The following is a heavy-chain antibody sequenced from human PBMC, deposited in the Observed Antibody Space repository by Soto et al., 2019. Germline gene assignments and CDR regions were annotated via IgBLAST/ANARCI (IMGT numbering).Heavy chain of an antibody. J-gene: IGHJ5*02. CDR3: ARDGIGCISTSCYNWFDP. CDR1: GGTFSSYA. CDR2: IIPIFGTA. Sequence: QVQLVQSGAEVKKPGSSVKVSCKASGGTFSSYAISWVRQAPGQGLEWMGGIIPIFGTANYAQKFQGRVTIPADESTSTAYMELSSLRSEDTAVYYCARDGIGCISTSCYNWFDPWGQGTLVTVSS. D-gene: IGHD2-2*01. V-gene: IGHV1-69*12.